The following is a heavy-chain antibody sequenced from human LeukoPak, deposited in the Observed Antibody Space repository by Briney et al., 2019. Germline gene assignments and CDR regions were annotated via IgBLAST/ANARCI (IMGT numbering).Heavy chain of an antibody. CDR2: ISSSSSYI. CDR3: ARNKKGDRYTYGHDY. D-gene: IGHD5-18*01. Sequence: GGSLRLSCAASGFTFSSYSMNWVRQAPGKGLEWVSSISSSSSYIYYADSVEGRFTISRDNAKNSLYLQMNSLRAEDTAVYYCARNKKGDRYTYGHDYWGQGTLVTVSS. CDR1: GFTFSSYS. V-gene: IGHV3-21*01. J-gene: IGHJ4*02.